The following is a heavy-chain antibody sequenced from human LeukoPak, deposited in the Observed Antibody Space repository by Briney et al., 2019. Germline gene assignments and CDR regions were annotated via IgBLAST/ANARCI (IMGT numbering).Heavy chain of an antibody. V-gene: IGHV3-23*01. Sequence: GGSLRLSCAASGFSFSTYSMNWVRQAPGKGLEWVSVISGSGYYSYYADSVKGRFTVSRDNSKTTLYLQMNSLRADDTAVYYCAKGGPTGSNYFDFWGQGTLVTVSS. CDR2: ISGSGYYS. J-gene: IGHJ4*02. CDR3: AKGGPTGSNYFDF. D-gene: IGHD1-26*01. CDR1: GFSFSTYS.